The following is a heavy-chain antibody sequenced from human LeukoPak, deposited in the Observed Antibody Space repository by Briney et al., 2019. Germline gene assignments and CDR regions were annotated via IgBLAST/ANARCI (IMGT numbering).Heavy chain of an antibody. D-gene: IGHD2-15*01. J-gene: IGHJ3*02. CDR3: AREAAGPCSGGSCYSENDAFDI. V-gene: IGHV4-39*07. Sequence: SETLSLTCTVSGGSISSSSYYWSWIRQPPGKGLEWIGEINHSGSTNYNPSLKSRVTISVDTSKNQFSLKLSSVTAADTAVYYCAREAAGPCSGGSCYSENDAFDIWGQGTMVTVSS. CDR1: GGSISSSSYY. CDR2: INHSGST.